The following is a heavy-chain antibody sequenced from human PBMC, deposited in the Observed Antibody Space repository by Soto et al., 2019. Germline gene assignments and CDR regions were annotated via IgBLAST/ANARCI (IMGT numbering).Heavy chain of an antibody. V-gene: IGHV6-1*01. D-gene: IGHD2-2*01. CDR1: GDSVSSNSAA. CDR2: TYYRSKWYN. Sequence: QVQLQQSGPGLVKPSQTLSLTCAISGDSVSSNSAAWNWIRQSPSRGLEWLGRTYYRSKWYNDYAVSVKSRITINPDTSKNQFSLQLNSVTPEDTAVYYCAREYCSSTSCYLSDWFDPWGQGTLVTVSS. CDR3: AREYCSSTSCYLSDWFDP. J-gene: IGHJ5*02.